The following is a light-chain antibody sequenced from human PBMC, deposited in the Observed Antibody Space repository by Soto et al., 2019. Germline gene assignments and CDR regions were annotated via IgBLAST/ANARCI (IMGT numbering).Light chain of an antibody. CDR1: QDISNY. Sequence: DIQMTQSPSSLSASVGDRVTITCQASQDISNYLNWYQQKPGKAPKLLIYDASNLETGVPSRFSEGGSGTDFTFTISSLRPEDIATYYCKQYDNLGVGPVAFGLGPKVDIK. CDR3: KQYDNLGVGPVA. CDR2: DAS. J-gene: IGKJ3*01. V-gene: IGKV1-33*01.